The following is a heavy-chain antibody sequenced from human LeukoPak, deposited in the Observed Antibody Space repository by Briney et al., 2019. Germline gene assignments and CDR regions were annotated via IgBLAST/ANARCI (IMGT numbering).Heavy chain of an antibody. V-gene: IGHV3-21*01. J-gene: IGHJ3*02. Sequence: GGSLRLSCAASGFTFSSYSMNWVRQAPGKGLEWVSSISSSSSYIYYADSVKGRFTISRDNAKNSLYLQMNSLRAEDTAVYYCARDGYGFWSGYYTWNAFDIWGQGTMVTVSS. CDR2: ISSSSSYI. CDR3: ARDGYGFWSGYYTWNAFDI. D-gene: IGHD3-3*01. CDR1: GFTFSSYS.